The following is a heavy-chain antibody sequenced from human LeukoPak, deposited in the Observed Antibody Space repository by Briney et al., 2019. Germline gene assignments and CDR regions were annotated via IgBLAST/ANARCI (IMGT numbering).Heavy chain of an antibody. CDR2: FFYRGTT. CDR3: ARAPVVAGYYYYYGMDV. Sequence: SETLSLTCTVSNGSISSRDHCWGWVRQPPGKGLGCIGGFFYRGTTYYNPSLKSRVTISVDTSKNQFSLKLSSVTAADTAVYYCARAPVVAGYYYYYGMDVWGQGTTVTVSS. D-gene: IGHD6-19*01. V-gene: IGHV4-39*07. CDR1: NGSISSRDHC. J-gene: IGHJ6*02.